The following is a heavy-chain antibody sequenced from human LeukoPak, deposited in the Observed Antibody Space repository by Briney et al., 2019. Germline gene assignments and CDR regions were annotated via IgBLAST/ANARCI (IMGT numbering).Heavy chain of an antibody. CDR1: GYTFNSYY. CDR2: INPSAGST. V-gene: IGHV1-46*02. CDR3: ARGGSTRGRLFDY. D-gene: IGHD1-26*01. J-gene: IGHJ4*02. Sequence: GASVKVSCKASGYTFNSYYMHWVRQAPGQGLEWMGIINPSAGSTTFAQKFQGRITMTRDTSTSTVYMDLSSLRSEDTAFYYCARGGSTRGRLFDYWGQGTLVTVSS.